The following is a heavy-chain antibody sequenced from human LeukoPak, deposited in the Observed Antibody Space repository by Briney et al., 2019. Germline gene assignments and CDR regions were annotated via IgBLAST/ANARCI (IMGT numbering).Heavy chain of an antibody. V-gene: IGHV4-59*01. CDR1: GGSISSYY. CDR2: IYYSGST. J-gene: IGHJ5*02. Sequence: KPSETLSLTCTVSGGSISSYYWSWIRQPPGKGLEWIGYIYYSGSTNYNPSLKSRVTISVDTSKNQFSLKLSSVTAADTAVYYCARELAHYDFWSSYYTKGWFDPWGQGTLVTVSS. CDR3: ARELAHYDFWSSYYTKGWFDP. D-gene: IGHD3-3*01.